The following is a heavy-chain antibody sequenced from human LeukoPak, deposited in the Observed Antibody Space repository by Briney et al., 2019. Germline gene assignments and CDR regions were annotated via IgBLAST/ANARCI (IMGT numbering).Heavy chain of an antibody. CDR1: GGSISTYY. CDR2: IYYSGTT. CDR3: ARGASGTLYDAFDI. Sequence: ASETLSLTCTVSGGSISTYYWSWIRQPPGEGLEWIGSIYYSGTTHSNPSLKSRATISVDTSKNHLSLKVNFVTAADTAVYYCARGASGTLYDAFDIWGQGTMVTVSS. J-gene: IGHJ3*02. V-gene: IGHV4-59*01. D-gene: IGHD1-26*01.